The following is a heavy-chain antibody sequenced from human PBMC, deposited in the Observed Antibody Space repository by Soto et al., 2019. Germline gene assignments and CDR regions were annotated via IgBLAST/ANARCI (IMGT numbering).Heavy chain of an antibody. J-gene: IGHJ6*02. CDR2: IIPMFGTA. D-gene: IGHD4-17*01. V-gene: IGHV1-69*12. CDR1: GGSFSSYA. Sequence: QVQLVQSGAEVKELGSSVKISCKTSGGSFSSYAISWVRQAPGQGLEWMGGIIPMFGTANYARMSQGRVTIIADESTSTAYMELSSLTSEDTAIYYCARGATVTIHYCYGMDVWGQGTTVTVSS. CDR3: ARGATVTIHYCYGMDV.